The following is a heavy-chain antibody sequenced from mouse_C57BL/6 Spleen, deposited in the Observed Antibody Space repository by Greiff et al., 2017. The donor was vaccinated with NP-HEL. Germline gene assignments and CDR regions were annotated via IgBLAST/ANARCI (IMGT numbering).Heavy chain of an antibody. Sequence: QVQLQQPGAELVRPGSSVKLSCKASGYTFTSYWMDWVKQRPGQGLEWIGNIYPSDSETHYNQKFKDKATLTVDKSSSPAYMQLSSLTSEDSAVYYCARGNLDGAWFAYWGQGTLVTVSA. J-gene: IGHJ3*01. CDR1: GYTFTSYW. CDR2: IYPSDSET. CDR3: ARGNLDGAWFAY. V-gene: IGHV1-61*01.